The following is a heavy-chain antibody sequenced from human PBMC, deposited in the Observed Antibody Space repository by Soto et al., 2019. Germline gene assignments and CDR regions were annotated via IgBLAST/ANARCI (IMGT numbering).Heavy chain of an antibody. D-gene: IGHD3-9*01. J-gene: IGHJ3*02. Sequence: HPGGSLRLCCAACGFTFSSYAMSWVRQAPGKGLEWVSAISGSGGSTYYADSVKGRFTISRDNSKNTLYLQMDSLRAEDTAVYYCAKFLTGYYDAFDIWGQGTMVTVSS. CDR1: GFTFSSYA. CDR3: AKFLTGYYDAFDI. CDR2: ISGSGGST. V-gene: IGHV3-23*01.